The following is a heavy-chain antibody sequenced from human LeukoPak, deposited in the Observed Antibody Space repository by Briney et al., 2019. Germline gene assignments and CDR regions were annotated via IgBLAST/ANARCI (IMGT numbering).Heavy chain of an antibody. D-gene: IGHD3-9*01. CDR1: GYSFTSYW. V-gene: IGHV5-51*01. CDR3: ARPLRTYYDILTGYSPDAFDI. CDR2: IYPGDSDT. J-gene: IGHJ3*02. Sequence: GESLKISCKGSGYSFTSYWIGWVRQMPGKGLEWMGIIYPGDSDTRYSPSFQGQVTISADKSISTAYLQWSSLKASDTAMYYCARPLRTYYDILTGYSPDAFDIWGQGTMVTVSS.